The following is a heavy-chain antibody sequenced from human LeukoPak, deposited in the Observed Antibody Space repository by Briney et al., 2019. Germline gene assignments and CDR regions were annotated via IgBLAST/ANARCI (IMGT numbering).Heavy chain of an antibody. CDR2: ISSSGSTI. J-gene: IGHJ4*02. CDR1: GFTFSSYE. D-gene: IGHD3-22*01. Sequence: GGSLRLSCAASGFTFSSYEMNWVRQAPGKGLEWVSYISSSGSTIYYADSVKGRFTISRDNAKNSLYLQMNSLRAEDTAVYYCARGRQWLLRGFWAWYFDYWGQGTLVTVSS. V-gene: IGHV3-48*03. CDR3: ARGRQWLLRGFWAWYFDY.